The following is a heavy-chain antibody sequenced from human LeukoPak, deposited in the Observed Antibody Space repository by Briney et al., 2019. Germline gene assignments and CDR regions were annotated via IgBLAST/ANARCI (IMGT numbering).Heavy chain of an antibody. J-gene: IGHJ4*02. CDR1: GGSISSSSYY. CDR2: IYYSGST. CDR3: ARHEGLGPFYH. V-gene: IGHV4-39*01. Sequence: SETLSLTCTVSGGSISSSSYYWGWIRQPPGKGLEWIGSIYYSGSTYYNPSLKSRVTISVDTSKNQFSLKLSSVTAADTAVYYCARHEGLGPFYHWGQGTLVTVSS.